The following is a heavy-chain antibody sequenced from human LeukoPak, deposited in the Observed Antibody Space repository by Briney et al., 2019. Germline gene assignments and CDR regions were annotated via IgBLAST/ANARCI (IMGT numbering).Heavy chain of an antibody. J-gene: IGHJ2*01. CDR1: GYTFTSYY. CDR3: ATPSYGKNWYFDL. V-gene: IGHV1-46*01. CDR2: INPSGGST. Sequence: GASVKVSCKASGYTFTSYYMHWVRQAPGQGLEWMAIINPSGGSTTYAQKFQGTVTITADTSTDTAYMELSSLRSEDTAVYYCATPSYGKNWYFDLWGRGTLVTVSS. D-gene: IGHD5-18*01.